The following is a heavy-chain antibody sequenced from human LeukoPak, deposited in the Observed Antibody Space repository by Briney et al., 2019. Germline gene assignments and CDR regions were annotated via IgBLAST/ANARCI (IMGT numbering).Heavy chain of an antibody. J-gene: IGHJ6*02. D-gene: IGHD6-19*01. Sequence: GGSLLLSCAASGFTFDDYGMQWGRPAPGKGVEWVSGISWNSGSIGYADSVKRRFTISRDNAKNSLYLQMNSLRAEDTALYYCAKDMVAGTDYYYGMDVWGQGTTVTVSS. V-gene: IGHV3-9*01. CDR3: AKDMVAGTDYYYGMDV. CDR1: GFTFDDYG. CDR2: ISWNSGSI.